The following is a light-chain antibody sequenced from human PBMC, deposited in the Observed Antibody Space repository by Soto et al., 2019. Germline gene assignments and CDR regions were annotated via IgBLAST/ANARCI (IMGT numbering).Light chain of an antibody. J-gene: IGLJ2*01. CDR3: GTWDTSLGGGL. Sequence: QSVLTQPPSVSAAAGQTVTISCSGSGSSIGSKYVSWYQQVPGAVPKLLIYYDNRRPAGIPDRFSASKSGTSATLGITGLQTGDEADYYCGTWDTSLGGGLFGGGTKVTVL. V-gene: IGLV1-51*01. CDR2: YDN. CDR1: GSSIGSKY.